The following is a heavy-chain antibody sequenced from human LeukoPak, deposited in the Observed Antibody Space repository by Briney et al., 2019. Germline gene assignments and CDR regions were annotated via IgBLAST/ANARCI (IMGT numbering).Heavy chain of an antibody. CDR1: GFTFSSYA. D-gene: IGHD3-16*01. V-gene: IGHV3-7*03. CDR3: ARDMRRGGSLPDY. Sequence: GRSLRLSCAASGFTFSSYAMHWVRQAPGKGLEWVANIKQDGSEKYYVDSVKGRFTISRDNAKNSLYLQMNSLRAEDTAVYYCARDMRRGGSLPDYWGQGTLITVSS. J-gene: IGHJ4*02. CDR2: IKQDGSEK.